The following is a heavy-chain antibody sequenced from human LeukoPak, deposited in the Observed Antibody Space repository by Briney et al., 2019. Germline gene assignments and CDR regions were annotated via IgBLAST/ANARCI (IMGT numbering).Heavy chain of an antibody. CDR3: ARHGSVPQDAFDI. CDR2: IYPGDSDT. CDR1: GYSFTSYW. V-gene: IGHV5-51*01. D-gene: IGHD1-26*01. J-gene: IGHJ3*02. Sequence: GESLKISCKGSGYSFTSYWIGWVRQMPGKGLEWMGIIYPGDSDTRYSPSFQGQVTISADKFISTAYLQWSSLKASDTAMYYCARHGSVPQDAFDIWGQGTMVTVSS.